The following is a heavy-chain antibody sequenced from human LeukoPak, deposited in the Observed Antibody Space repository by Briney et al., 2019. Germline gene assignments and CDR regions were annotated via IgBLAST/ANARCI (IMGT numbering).Heavy chain of an antibody. Sequence: SETLSLTCTVSGGSISSSSYYWGWIRQPPGKGLEWIGSIYYSGSTYYNPSLKSRVTISVDTSKNQFSLKLSSVTAADTAVYYCARYHIAVVPSFDYWGQGTLVTVSS. J-gene: IGHJ4*02. CDR2: IYYSGST. CDR3: ARYHIAVVPSFDY. CDR1: GGSISSSSYY. V-gene: IGHV4-39*01. D-gene: IGHD6-19*01.